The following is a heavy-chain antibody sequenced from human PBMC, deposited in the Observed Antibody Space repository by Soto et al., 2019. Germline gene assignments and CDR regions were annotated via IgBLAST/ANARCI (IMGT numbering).Heavy chain of an antibody. CDR3: ARDPAIYSGKFDYGLDV. CDR1: GFTFSSYE. Sequence: EVQLVESGGGLVQAGGSLRLFCAVSGFTFSSYEMNCVLQAPGNGLEWGSYIGTSGKTIYYADSVRGRFTISRDNAKKSRYLQMISLRAEDTAVYFCARDPAIYSGKFDYGLDVWGRGTTVTVSS. CDR2: IGTSGKTI. J-gene: IGHJ6*02. V-gene: IGHV3-48*03. D-gene: IGHD4-4*01.